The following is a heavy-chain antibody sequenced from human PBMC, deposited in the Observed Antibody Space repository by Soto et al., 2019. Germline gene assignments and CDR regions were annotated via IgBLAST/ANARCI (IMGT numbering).Heavy chain of an antibody. J-gene: IGHJ5*02. Sequence: SETLSLTCTVSGGSITSSCWSWIRQPPGKGLEWIGEINYSGSTNYNPSLKSRVTISLDTSKNQFSLNLTSVTAADTAVYYCARGRPRNKSWFDPWGQGTQVTVSS. CDR1: GGSITSSC. CDR3: ARGRPRNKSWFDP. CDR2: INYSGST. V-gene: IGHV4-34*01.